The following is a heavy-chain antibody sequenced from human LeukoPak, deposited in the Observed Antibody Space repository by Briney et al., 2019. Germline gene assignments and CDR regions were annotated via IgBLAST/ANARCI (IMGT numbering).Heavy chain of an antibody. D-gene: IGHD1-26*01. V-gene: IGHV3-23*01. CDR2: IIGSGDHT. CDR3: AKEGRELEFDY. CDR1: GFIFSDYA. J-gene: IGHJ4*02. Sequence: GGSLRLSCAASGFIFSDYAMSWVRQVPEKGRQCGSTIIGSGDHTYYEETVRGRFTISRDNAKNTLFLQMTSLRAEDTAVYFCAKEGRELEFDYWGQGTQVTVSS.